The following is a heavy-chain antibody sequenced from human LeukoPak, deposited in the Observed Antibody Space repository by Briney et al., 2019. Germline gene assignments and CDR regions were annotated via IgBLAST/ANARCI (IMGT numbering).Heavy chain of an antibody. CDR1: GGAISSNY. Sequence: SETLSLTCTVSGGAISSNYWSWIRQPPGKGLEWIGYINYSGSTNYNPSLKSRVTISVDTSKNQFSLKLTSVTAADTAVYYCARERTPGSGLDYWGQGTLVTVSS. D-gene: IGHD2-15*01. CDR2: INYSGST. CDR3: ARERTPGSGLDY. J-gene: IGHJ4*02. V-gene: IGHV4-59*01.